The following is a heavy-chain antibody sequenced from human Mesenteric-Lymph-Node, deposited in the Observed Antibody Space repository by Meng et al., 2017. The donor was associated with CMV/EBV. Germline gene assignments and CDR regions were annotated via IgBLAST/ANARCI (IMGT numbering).Heavy chain of an antibody. Sequence: GGSLRLSCAASGFTFSRYAMSWVRQAPGKGLEWVSVIYSDGGRTYYGDSVKGRFTISRDNSKNTLYLQMNSLRAEDTAVYYCAKDRCSTTSCYDNYPNLGDWFDPWGQGILVTVSS. J-gene: IGHJ5*02. D-gene: IGHD2-2*01. CDR3: AKDRCSTTSCYDNYPNLGDWFDP. CDR1: GFTFSRYA. CDR2: IYSDGGRT. V-gene: IGHV3-23*03.